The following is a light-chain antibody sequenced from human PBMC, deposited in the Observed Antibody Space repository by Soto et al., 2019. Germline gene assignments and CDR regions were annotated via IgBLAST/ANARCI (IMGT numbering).Light chain of an antibody. Sequence: EIVMTQSPATLSVSPGERATLSCRASQSVSSNLAWYQQKPGQAPRLLIYGASTRATGIPARFSGSGSGTEFTLTISSVLSEDFAVYYCQQYNNGPTFGQGTRLEIK. CDR3: QQYNNGPT. V-gene: IGKV3-15*01. J-gene: IGKJ5*01. CDR2: GAS. CDR1: QSVSSN.